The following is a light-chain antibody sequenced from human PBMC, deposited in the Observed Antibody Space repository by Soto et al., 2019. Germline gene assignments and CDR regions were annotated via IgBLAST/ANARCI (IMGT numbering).Light chain of an antibody. CDR3: QQTHSTRT. CDR1: QSISSY. V-gene: IGKV1-39*01. Sequence: DIQMTQSPSSLSASVGDRVTITCRASQSISSYLNWYQQKPGKAPKLLIYAASSLQSGVPSRFSGSGSGTDFTLTISSLQPEAFATYYCQQTHSTRTFGQGTKLEIK. CDR2: AAS. J-gene: IGKJ2*01.